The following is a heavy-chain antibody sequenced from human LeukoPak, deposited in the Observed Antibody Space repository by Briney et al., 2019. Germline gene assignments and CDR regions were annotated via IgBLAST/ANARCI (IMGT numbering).Heavy chain of an antibody. D-gene: IGHD6-13*01. Sequence: PSETLSLTCAVSGYSISSGYYWGWIRQPPGKGLEWIGSIYHSGSTYYNPSLKSRVTISVDTSKNQFSLKLSSVTAADTAVYYCASTIAAAANFDYWGQGTLDTVSS. CDR3: ASTIAAAANFDY. CDR2: IYHSGST. CDR1: GYSISSGYY. V-gene: IGHV4-38-2*01. J-gene: IGHJ4*02.